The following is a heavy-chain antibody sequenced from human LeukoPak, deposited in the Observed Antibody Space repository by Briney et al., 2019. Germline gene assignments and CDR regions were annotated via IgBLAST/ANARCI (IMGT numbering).Heavy chain of an antibody. D-gene: IGHD1-1*01. CDR1: GFTFSDFA. CDR3: SKLKATRTDPFDY. CDR2: IRYDGSIK. Sequence: GGSLRLSCAASGFTFSDFAMHWVRQTPGKGLEWVAFIRYDGSIKYYADSVKGRFTISRDNSKNTLYLEMNSLRTEDTAVYYCSKLKATRTDPFDYWGQGTLVTVSS. V-gene: IGHV3-30*02. J-gene: IGHJ4*02.